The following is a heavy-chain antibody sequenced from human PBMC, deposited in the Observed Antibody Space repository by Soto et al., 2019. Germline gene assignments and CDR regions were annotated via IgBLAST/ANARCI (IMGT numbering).Heavy chain of an antibody. D-gene: IGHD3-10*02. J-gene: IGHJ4*02. V-gene: IGHV4-34*01. CDR2: INPSGST. CDR3: ARGRITMLH. Sequence: SETLSLTCTVYDGSSSGYYWSWVRQPPGKGLEWIGEINPSGSTNYDPSLKSRVTISVDTSNNQFSLNVNSVTAADTAVYYCARGRITMLHWGQGTLVTVSS. CDR1: DGSSSGYY.